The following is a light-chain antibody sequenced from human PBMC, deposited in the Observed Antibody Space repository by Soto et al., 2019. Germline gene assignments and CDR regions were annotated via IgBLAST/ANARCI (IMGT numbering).Light chain of an antibody. CDR1: QTADKC. Sequence: DIPVTQSPSTLSASVGDRVIIACRASQTADKCVAWYQQKPGKATNVLIYDASRLESGVTSRFSGSGSGTLFTLTISNLQPDDFATYYCQQYNDYPYTFGQGTKVEI. V-gene: IGKV1-5*01. CDR3: QQYNDYPYT. J-gene: IGKJ2*01. CDR2: DAS.